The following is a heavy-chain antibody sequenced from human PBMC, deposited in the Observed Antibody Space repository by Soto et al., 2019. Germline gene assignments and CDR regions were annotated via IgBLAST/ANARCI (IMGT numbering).Heavy chain of an antibody. V-gene: IGHV1-69*13. D-gene: IGHD1-26*01. CDR2: IIPIFGTA. Sequence: VQVSCKASGGTFSSYAISWGRQAPGQGLEWMGGIIPIFGTANYAQKFQGRVTITADESTSTAYMELSSLRSEDTAVYYCARPEDSGTQYFPHRGQGTLVTVSS. CDR1: GGTFSSYA. CDR3: ARPEDSGTQYFPH. J-gene: IGHJ1*01.